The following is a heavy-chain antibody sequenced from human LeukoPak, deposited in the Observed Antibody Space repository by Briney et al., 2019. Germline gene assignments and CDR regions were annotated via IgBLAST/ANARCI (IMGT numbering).Heavy chain of an antibody. J-gene: IGHJ4*02. CDR1: GFTFSDYY. CDR2: ISSSGSTI. D-gene: IGHD5-24*01. CDR3: ARDLRDGYNYVDY. V-gene: IGHV3-11*04. Sequence: GGSLRLSCAASGFTFSDYYMSWIRQAPGKGLEWVSYISSSGSTIYYADSMKGRFTISRDNAKNSLYLQANSLRAEDTAVYYCARDLRDGYNYVDYWGQGTLVTVSS.